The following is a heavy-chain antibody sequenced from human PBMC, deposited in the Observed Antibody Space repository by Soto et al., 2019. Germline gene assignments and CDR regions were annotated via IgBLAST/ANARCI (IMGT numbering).Heavy chain of an antibody. D-gene: IGHD2-2*02. CDR1: GFTFSSYW. Sequence: GGSLRLSCAASGFTFSSYWMSWVRQAPGKGLEWVANIKQDGSEKYYVDSVKGRFTISRDNAKNSLYLQMNSLRAEDTAVYYCARCVVVPAAILYYYYGMDVWGQGTTVTAP. CDR3: ARCVVVPAAILYYYYGMDV. CDR2: IKQDGSEK. V-gene: IGHV3-7*03. J-gene: IGHJ6*02.